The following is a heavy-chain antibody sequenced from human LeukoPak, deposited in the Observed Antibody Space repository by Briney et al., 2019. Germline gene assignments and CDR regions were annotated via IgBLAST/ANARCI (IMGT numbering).Heavy chain of an antibody. CDR2: IYSGGST. D-gene: IGHD6-6*01. CDR3: AGLVGSARRPSYYFDY. CDR1: GFTVSSNY. Sequence: GGSLRLSCAASGFTVSSNYMSWVRQAPGKGLEWVSVIYSGGSTYYADSVKGRFTISRDNSKNTLYLQMNSLRAEDTAVYYCAGLVGSARRPSYYFDYWGQGTLVTVSS. V-gene: IGHV3-53*01. J-gene: IGHJ4*02.